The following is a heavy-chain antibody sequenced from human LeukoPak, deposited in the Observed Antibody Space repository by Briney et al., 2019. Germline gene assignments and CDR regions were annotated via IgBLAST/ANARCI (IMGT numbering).Heavy chain of an antibody. D-gene: IGHD4-23*01. CDR3: ARGTVVSFGFDY. J-gene: IGHJ4*02. CDR1: GGTFSSYA. Sequence: SVKVSCKASGGTFSSYAISWVRQAPGQGLEWMGGIIPIFGTANYAQKLQGRVTMTTDTSTSTAYMELRSLRSDDTAVYYCARGTVVSFGFDYWGQGTLVTVSS. CDR2: IIPIFGTA. V-gene: IGHV1-69*05.